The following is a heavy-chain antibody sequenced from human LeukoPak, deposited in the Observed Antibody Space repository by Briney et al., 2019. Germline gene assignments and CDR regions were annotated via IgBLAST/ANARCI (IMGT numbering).Heavy chain of an antibody. J-gene: IGHJ4*02. CDR1: GFTFNTYS. Sequence: PGGSLRLSCIASGFTFNTYSMNWVRQAPGKGLEWVSSISSSSSHIYYADSVKGRFTISRDNAKNSLYLQMNSLRVEDTAVYYCVRSGRERYFDWLLDWGQGTLITVSS. CDR2: ISSSSSHI. V-gene: IGHV3-21*01. D-gene: IGHD3-9*01. CDR3: VRSGRERYFDWLLD.